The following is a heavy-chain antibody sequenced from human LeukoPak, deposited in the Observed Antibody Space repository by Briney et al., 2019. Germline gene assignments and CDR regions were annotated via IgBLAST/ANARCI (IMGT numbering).Heavy chain of an antibody. CDR2: IWYDGSNK. Sequence: PGRSLRLSCAASGFTFSSYGMHWVRQAPGKGLEWVAVIWYDGSNKYYADSVKGRFTISRDNSKNTLYLQMNSLRAEDTAVYYCARDPGQYCSSTSCYLGEPDYWGQGTLVTVSS. J-gene: IGHJ4*02. D-gene: IGHD2-2*01. V-gene: IGHV3-30*19. CDR1: GFTFSSYG. CDR3: ARDPGQYCSSTSCYLGEPDY.